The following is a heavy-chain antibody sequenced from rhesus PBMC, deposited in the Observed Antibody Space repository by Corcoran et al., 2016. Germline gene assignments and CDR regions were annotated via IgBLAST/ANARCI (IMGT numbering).Heavy chain of an antibody. CDR1: GGSISGHY. CDR3: ARSPLRGRFDV. J-gene: IGHJ5-1*01. D-gene: IGHD2-39*01. CDR2: IGGISEST. Sequence: QVQLQESGPGLVKPSETLSFTCAASGGSISGHYGTWNRQPPGKGLEWIGDIGGISESTSYNPSLKSRVTISTDTSKNQFSLKVRSVTAADTAVYYCARSPLRGRFDVWGPGVLVTVSS. V-gene: IGHV4-165*02.